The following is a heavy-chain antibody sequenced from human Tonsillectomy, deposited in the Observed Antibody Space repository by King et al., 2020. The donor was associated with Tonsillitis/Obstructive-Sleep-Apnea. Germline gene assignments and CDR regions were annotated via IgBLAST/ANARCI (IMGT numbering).Heavy chain of an antibody. J-gene: IGHJ1*01. V-gene: IGHV1-18*01. Sequence: VQLVESGAEVKKPGASVKVSCKASGYTFTSYDITWVQQAPGQGLEWMGWSRPNNGDTNYAQKLQGRVTMTSDTSTNTAYMELRSLRSDDTAVYYCARDYYDSSGYYHGYFQHWGQGTLVTVSS. D-gene: IGHD3-22*01. CDR3: ARDYYDSSGYYHGYFQH. CDR1: GYTFTSYD. CDR2: SRPNNGDT.